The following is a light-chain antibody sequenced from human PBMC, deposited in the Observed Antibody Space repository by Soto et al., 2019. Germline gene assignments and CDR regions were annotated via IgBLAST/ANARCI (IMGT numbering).Light chain of an antibody. CDR3: QSSDSGLHESV. V-gene: IGLV1-44*01. CDR2: IDN. Sequence: QLVLTQPPSASGTPGQRVTISCSGGSSNIGSNTVNWYQQLPGTAPKLFIYIDNQRPSGVPDRFTGSKSGTSASLAIDGLQSDDEADYYCQSSDSGLHESVFGTGTKVTVL. J-gene: IGLJ1*01. CDR1: SSNIGSNT.